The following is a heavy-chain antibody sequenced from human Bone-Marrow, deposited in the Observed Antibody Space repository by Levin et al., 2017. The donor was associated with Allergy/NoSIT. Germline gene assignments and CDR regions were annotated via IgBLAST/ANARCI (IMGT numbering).Heavy chain of an antibody. CDR2: INPNGVTT. CDR3: ARTRFGYSIGPPLNWFDP. Sequence: ASVKVSCKASGYTFTSYYIHWVRQAPGQGLEWVGTINPNGVTTTYAQKFQGRVTLTSDTSTSTVYLELSSLRSDDTAVYYCARTRFGYSIGPPLNWFDPWGQGTLVTVSS. V-gene: IGHV1-46*01. J-gene: IGHJ5*02. CDR1: GYTFTSYY. D-gene: IGHD6-19*01.